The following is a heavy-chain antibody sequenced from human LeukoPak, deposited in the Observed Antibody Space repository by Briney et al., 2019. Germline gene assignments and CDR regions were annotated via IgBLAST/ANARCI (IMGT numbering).Heavy chain of an antibody. CDR1: GGSISSYY. Sequence: PSEALSLTCTVSGGSISSYYWSWNRQPAGKGLEWIGRIYTSGSTNYNPSLKSRVTMSVDTSKNQFSLKLSSVTAADTAVYYCARVYHYDFWSTDYYYYMDVWGKGTTVTVSS. D-gene: IGHD3-3*01. V-gene: IGHV4-4*07. CDR2: IYTSGST. CDR3: ARVYHYDFWSTDYYYYMDV. J-gene: IGHJ6*03.